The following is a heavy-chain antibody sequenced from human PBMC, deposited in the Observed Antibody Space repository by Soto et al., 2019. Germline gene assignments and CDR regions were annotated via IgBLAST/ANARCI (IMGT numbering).Heavy chain of an antibody. Sequence: QVQLVESGGGVVQPGRSLRLSCAASGFTFSSYGMHWVRQAPGKGLEWVAVIWYDGSNKYYADSVKGRFTISRDNSKNTLYLQMTSLRAEDTAVYYCAGWQPRYSSSWGEDAFDIWGQGTMVTVSS. CDR1: GFTFSSYG. CDR2: IWYDGSNK. J-gene: IGHJ3*02. CDR3: AGWQPRYSSSWGEDAFDI. V-gene: IGHV3-33*01. D-gene: IGHD6-13*01.